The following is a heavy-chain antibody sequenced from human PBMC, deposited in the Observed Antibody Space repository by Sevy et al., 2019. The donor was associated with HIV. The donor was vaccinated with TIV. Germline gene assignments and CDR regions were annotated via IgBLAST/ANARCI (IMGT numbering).Heavy chain of an antibody. CDR1: GGSISSSSYY. CDR3: ARHPTNTLLWFGELLGHFDY. CDR2: IYYSGST. J-gene: IGHJ4*02. Sequence: SETLSLTCTVSGGSISSSSYYWRWIRQPPGKGLEWIGSIYYSGSTYYNPSLKSRVTISVDTSKNQFSLKLSSVTAADTAVYYCARHPTNTLLWFGELLGHFDYWGQRTLVTVSS. D-gene: IGHD3-10*01. V-gene: IGHV4-39*01.